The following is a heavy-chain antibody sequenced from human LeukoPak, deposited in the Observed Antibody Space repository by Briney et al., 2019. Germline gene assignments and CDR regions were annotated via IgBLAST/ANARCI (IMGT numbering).Heavy chain of an antibody. D-gene: IGHD1-1*01. CDR1: GYTFITFY. V-gene: IGHV1-46*01. CDR3: ARNVGSGFDY. CDR2: INPSGGST. J-gene: IGHJ4*02. Sequence: GASVKVSCKASGYTFITFYIHWVRQAPGQGLEWMGFINPSGGSTSYAQNFQGRVTMTRDTSTSAVQMELSSLISDDTAMYYCARNVGSGFDYWGQGTLVTVSS.